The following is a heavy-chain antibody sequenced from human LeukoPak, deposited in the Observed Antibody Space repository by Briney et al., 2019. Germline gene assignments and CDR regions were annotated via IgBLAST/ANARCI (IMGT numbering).Heavy chain of an antibody. CDR3: ARDQGGGTSY. Sequence: PGGSLGLSCPASGLTFGSYSLNWVGQAPGEGLEWVSYISSLSGTIYYADSVKGRFTISRDNAKNSLYLQMDSLRAEDTAVYYCARDQGGGTSYWGQGTLVTVSS. CDR2: ISSLSGTI. J-gene: IGHJ4*02. V-gene: IGHV3-48*01. D-gene: IGHD1-26*01. CDR1: GLTFGSYS.